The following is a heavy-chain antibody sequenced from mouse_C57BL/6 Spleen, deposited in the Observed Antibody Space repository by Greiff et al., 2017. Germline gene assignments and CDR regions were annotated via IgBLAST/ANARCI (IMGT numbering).Heavy chain of an antibody. Sequence: VQLKESEGGLVQPGRSMKLSCTASGFTFSDYYMAWVRQVPEKGLEWVANINYDGSSTYYLDSLKSRFIISRDNAKNILYLQMSSLKSEDTATYYCARAPDYYYFDYWGQGTTLTVSS. V-gene: IGHV5-16*01. CDR1: GFTFSDYY. D-gene: IGHD2-4*01. CDR3: ARAPDYYYFDY. J-gene: IGHJ2*01. CDR2: INYDGSST.